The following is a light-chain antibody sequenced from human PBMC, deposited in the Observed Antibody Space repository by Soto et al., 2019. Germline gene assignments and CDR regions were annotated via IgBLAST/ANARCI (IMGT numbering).Light chain of an antibody. Sequence: EIVLTQSPATLSLSPGERATLSCRASQGLSTYLAWYQQKPGQAPRLLIYDASNRATGIPARFSGSGSGTDFTLTISSLEPEDFAVYYCQQRTNWPPWTFGQGTKVDIK. CDR3: QQRTNWPPWT. CDR2: DAS. V-gene: IGKV3-11*01. CDR1: QGLSTY. J-gene: IGKJ1*01.